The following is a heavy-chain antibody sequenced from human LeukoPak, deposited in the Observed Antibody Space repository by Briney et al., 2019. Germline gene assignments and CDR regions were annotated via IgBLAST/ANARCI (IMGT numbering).Heavy chain of an antibody. CDR3: ARDPGYYDSSPFDY. Sequence: GASVKVSCKASGYTFTSYYMHWVRQAPGQGLEWMGWINPNSGGTNYAQKFQGRVTMTRDTSISTAYMELSRLRSDDTAVYYCARDPGYYDSSPFDYWGQGTLVTVSS. J-gene: IGHJ4*02. V-gene: IGHV1-2*02. CDR1: GYTFTSYY. D-gene: IGHD3-22*01. CDR2: INPNSGGT.